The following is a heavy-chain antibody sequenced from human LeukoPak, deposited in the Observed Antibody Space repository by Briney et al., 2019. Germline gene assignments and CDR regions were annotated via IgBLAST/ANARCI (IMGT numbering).Heavy chain of an antibody. D-gene: IGHD6-6*01. J-gene: IGHJ6*03. Sequence: SETLSLTCAVYGGSFSGYYWSWIRQPPGKGLEWIGSIYYSGSTYYNPSLKSRVTISVDTSKNQFSLRLNSVTAADTAVYYCARDFSSSSSVYYYYYMDVWGKGTSVTVSS. CDR2: IYYSGST. CDR1: GGSFSGYY. CDR3: ARDFSSSSSVYYYYYMDV. V-gene: IGHV4-34*01.